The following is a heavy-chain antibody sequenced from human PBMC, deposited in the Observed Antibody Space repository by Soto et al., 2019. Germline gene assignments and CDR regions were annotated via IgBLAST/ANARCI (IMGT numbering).Heavy chain of an antibody. J-gene: IGHJ3*02. D-gene: IGHD3-10*01. CDR1: GFTFSSYA. V-gene: IGHV3-23*01. CDR3: AKDSGSGSYYVDAFEI. CDR2: ISGSGGST. Sequence: PGGSLRLSCAASGFTFSSYAMSWVRQAPGKGLEWVSAISGSGGSTYYADSVKGRFTISRDNSKNTLYLQMNSLRAEDTAVYYCAKDSGSGSYYVDAFEIWGQGIMVTVSS.